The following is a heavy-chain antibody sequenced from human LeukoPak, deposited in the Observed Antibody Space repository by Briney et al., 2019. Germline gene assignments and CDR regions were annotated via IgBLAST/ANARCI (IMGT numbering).Heavy chain of an antibody. CDR2: INPSSGAT. Sequence: ASVKVSCKTSGYTFTSYYIHWVRQAPGQGLKWMRIINPSSGATNYAQKFQDRVTMTRDTSTSTVYMELSSQTSEDTAVYYCARATNFYYYYGMDVWGQGTTVTVSS. J-gene: IGHJ6*02. D-gene: IGHD1-26*01. CDR1: GYTFTSYY. CDR3: ARATNFYYYYGMDV. V-gene: IGHV1-46*01.